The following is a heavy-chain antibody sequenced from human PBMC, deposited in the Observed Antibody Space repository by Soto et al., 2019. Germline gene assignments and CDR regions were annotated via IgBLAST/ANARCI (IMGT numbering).Heavy chain of an antibody. D-gene: IGHD4-4*01. CDR2: IYHSGST. Sequence: LSLTFAVSSGSISSSNWWSWVRQPPGKGLEWIGDIYHSGSTNYNPSLKSRVTISVDTSKNQFSLKLSSVTAADTAVYYCARVRSNPGYYYGMDVWGQGTTVTVSS. J-gene: IGHJ6*02. CDR3: ARVRSNPGYYYGMDV. CDR1: SGSISSSNW. V-gene: IGHV4-4*02.